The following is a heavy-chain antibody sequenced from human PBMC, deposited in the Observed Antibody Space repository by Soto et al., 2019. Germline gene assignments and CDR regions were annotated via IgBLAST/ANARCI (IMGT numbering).Heavy chain of an antibody. CDR3: ARGRYYFDSRG. CDR2: IFYSGST. Sequence: QVQLQESGPGLVKPSETLSLTCTVSGASISSYSWTWIRQPPGKGLEWIGNIFYSGSTNYNPSLTSRVTMSVDTSKSQIFLKLRSVPAADTAIYYCARGRYYFDSRGWGLGTLVTVSS. J-gene: IGHJ4*02. CDR1: GASISSYS. D-gene: IGHD3-22*01. V-gene: IGHV4-59*01.